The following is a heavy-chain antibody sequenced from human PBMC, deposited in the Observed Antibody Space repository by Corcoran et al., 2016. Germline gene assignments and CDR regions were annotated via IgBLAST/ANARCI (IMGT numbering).Heavy chain of an antibody. CDR2: INHSGST. Sequence: QVQLQQWGAGLLKPSETLSLTCAVYGGSFSGYYWSWIRQPPGKGLEWIGEINHSGSTNYNPSLKSRVTISVDTSKNQFSLKLSSVTAADTAVYYCARGRGAASWVLGWFDPWGQGTLVTVSS. D-gene: IGHD3-16*01. CDR1: GGSFSGYY. J-gene: IGHJ5*02. CDR3: ARGRGAASWVLGWFDP. V-gene: IGHV4-34*01.